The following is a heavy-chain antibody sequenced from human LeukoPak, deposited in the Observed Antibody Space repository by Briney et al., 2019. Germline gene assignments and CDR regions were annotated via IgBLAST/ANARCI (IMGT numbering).Heavy chain of an antibody. Sequence: SSETLSLTCTVSGGSISSYYWSWIRAPPGKGLEGIGYIYYSGSTNYNPSLKSRVTISVDTSKNQFSLKLSSVTAADTAVYYCARVPTYDSSGYYYLDAFDIWGQGTMVTVSS. CDR1: GGSISSYY. CDR2: IYYSGST. D-gene: IGHD3-22*01. V-gene: IGHV4-59*01. J-gene: IGHJ3*02. CDR3: ARVPTYDSSGYYYLDAFDI.